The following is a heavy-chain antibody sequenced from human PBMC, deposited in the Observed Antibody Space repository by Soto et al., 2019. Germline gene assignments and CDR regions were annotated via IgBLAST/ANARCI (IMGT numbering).Heavy chain of an antibody. D-gene: IGHD3-10*01. CDR3: TGGRYYVSWTPITYVVL. J-gene: IGHJ2*01. Sequence: QVQLQESGPGLVKPSETLSLTCTVSGGSISPYFWSWIRQPPGKGLEWIGYIFYSGSTNYNPSLTSRFNMSVDTSNKQSSSNLSSVAAAYTSVYYCTGGRYYVSWTPITYVVLWGRGPLVTVSS. CDR1: GGSISPYF. CDR2: IFYSGST. V-gene: IGHV4-59*01.